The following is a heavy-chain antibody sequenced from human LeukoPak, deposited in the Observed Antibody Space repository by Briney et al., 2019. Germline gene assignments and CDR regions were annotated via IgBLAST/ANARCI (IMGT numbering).Heavy chain of an antibody. V-gene: IGHV1-69*13. CDR3: ARGYSGYDYAGY. CDR2: IIPIFGTA. D-gene: IGHD5-12*01. J-gene: IGHJ4*02. CDR1: GGTFSSYA. Sequence: SVKASCKASGGTFSSYAISWVRQAPGQGLEWMGGIIPIFGTANYAQKFQGRVTITADESTSTAYMELSSLRSEDTAVYYCARGYSGYDYAGYWGQGTLVTVSS.